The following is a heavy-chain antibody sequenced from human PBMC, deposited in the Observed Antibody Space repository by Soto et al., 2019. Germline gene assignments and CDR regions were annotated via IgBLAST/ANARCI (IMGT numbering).Heavy chain of an antibody. V-gene: IGHV3-30-3*01. CDR3: ASEWSTAGDLDY. CDR1: GFTFSSHS. D-gene: IGHD3-16*01. Sequence: QVQLVESGGGVVQPGMSLRPSCAASGFTFSSHSIQWVRQAPGKGLEWVAVISYDGNIKYYADSVRGRFPISRDNSKKTLYQQMNSLRPEDTAVYYCASEWSTAGDLDYWGQGTLVIVSS. J-gene: IGHJ4*02. CDR2: ISYDGNIK.